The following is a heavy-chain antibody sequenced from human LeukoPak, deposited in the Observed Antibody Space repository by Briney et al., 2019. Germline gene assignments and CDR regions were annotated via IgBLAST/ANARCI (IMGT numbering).Heavy chain of an antibody. Sequence: GGSLRLSCAASGFTFSSYAMSWVRQAPGKGLEWVSGISGSGGSTYYADSVKGRFTISRDNAKNSLYLQMNSLRAEDTAVYYCARDSYDSSGYYYGYDAFDIWGQGTMVTVSS. D-gene: IGHD3-22*01. J-gene: IGHJ3*02. CDR2: ISGSGGST. CDR1: GFTFSSYA. V-gene: IGHV3-23*01. CDR3: ARDSYDSSGYYYGYDAFDI.